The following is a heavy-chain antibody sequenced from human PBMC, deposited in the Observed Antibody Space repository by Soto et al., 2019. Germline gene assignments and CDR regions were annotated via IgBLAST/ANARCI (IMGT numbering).Heavy chain of an antibody. CDR1: GFTFSSYS. Sequence: EVQLVESGGGLVKPGGSLRLSCAASGFTFSSYSMNWVRQAPGKGLEWVSSISSSSSYIYYADSVKGRFTISRDNAKNSLYPQMKSLRAEGPAVYYCARDGGRRGGGYFDLWGRGTLVTVSS. V-gene: IGHV3-21*01. CDR2: ISSSSSYI. CDR3: ARDGGRRGGGYFDL. J-gene: IGHJ2*01. D-gene: IGHD3-16*01.